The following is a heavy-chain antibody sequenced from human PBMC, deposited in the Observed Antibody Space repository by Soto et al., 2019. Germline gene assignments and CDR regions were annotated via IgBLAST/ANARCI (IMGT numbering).Heavy chain of an antibody. V-gene: IGHV4-61*01. J-gene: IGHJ4*02. CDR2: VYYSGTT. D-gene: IGHD6-19*01. CDR3: ARVPLPGVAVSDVYYFDS. CDR1: SGSVSSPSHY. Sequence: SETLSLTCTVSSGSVSSPSHYWSWLRQPPGKGPEWIGYVYYSGTTYQNPSLQGRVAVSVDRARNQFSLRLSSVTAADTAVYYCARVPLPGVAVSDVYYFDSWGPGTQVTVSS.